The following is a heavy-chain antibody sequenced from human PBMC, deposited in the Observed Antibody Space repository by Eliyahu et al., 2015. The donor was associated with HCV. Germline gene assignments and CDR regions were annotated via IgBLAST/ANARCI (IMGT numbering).Heavy chain of an antibody. D-gene: IGHD5-24*01. CDR3: ARNGYNYINSTVDY. CDR2: INHSGST. J-gene: IGHJ4*02. V-gene: IGHV4-34*01. Sequence: QVQLQQWGAGLLKPSETLSLTCAVYGGSFSGYYWSWIRQPPGKGLEWIGEINHSGSTNYNPSLKSRVTISVDTSKNQFSLKLSSVTAADTAVYYCARNGYNYINSTVDYWGQGTLVTVSS. CDR1: GGSFSGYY.